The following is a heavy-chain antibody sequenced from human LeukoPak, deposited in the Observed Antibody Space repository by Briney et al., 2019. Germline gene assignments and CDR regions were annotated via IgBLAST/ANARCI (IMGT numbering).Heavy chain of an antibody. V-gene: IGHV4-34*01. CDR1: GGSFSGYY. CDR3: ARGMRDGDYTYYFDY. CDR2: INHSGST. D-gene: IGHD4-17*01. Sequence: SETLSLTCAVYGGSFSGYYWSWIRQPPGKGLEWIGEINHSGSTNYNPSLKSRVTISVDTSKNQFSLKLSSVTAADTAVYYCARGMRDGDYTYYFDYWGQGTLVTVSS. J-gene: IGHJ4*02.